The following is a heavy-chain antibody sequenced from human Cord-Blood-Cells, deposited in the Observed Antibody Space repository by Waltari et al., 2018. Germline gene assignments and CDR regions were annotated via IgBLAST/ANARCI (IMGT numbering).Heavy chain of an antibody. V-gene: IGHV1-69*09. CDR1: GGTFSSYA. J-gene: IGHJ4*02. D-gene: IGHD2-15*01. CDR2: IIPILGIA. Sequence: QVQLVQSGAEVKKPGSSVKVYCKASGGTFSSYAISWVRQAPGQGLEGMGRIIPILGIANYEQKFQGRVTITADKSTSTAYMELSSLRSEDTAVYYCARTLRSGGGNWGQGTLVTVSS. CDR3: ARTLRSGGGN.